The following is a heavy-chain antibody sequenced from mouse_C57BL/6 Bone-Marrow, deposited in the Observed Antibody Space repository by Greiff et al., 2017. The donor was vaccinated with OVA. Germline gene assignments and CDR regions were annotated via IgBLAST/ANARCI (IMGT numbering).Heavy chain of an antibody. CDR1: GFNIKDDY. CDR3: TSYRY. CDR2: IDPENGDT. J-gene: IGHJ2*01. Sequence: VQLQQSGAELVRPGASVKLSCTASGFNIKDDYMHWVKERPGQGLEWIGWIDPENGDTEYASKFKGKATITADTSSKTVYLHLSSLTSEDTAVYYCTSYRYWGQGTTLTVSS. V-gene: IGHV14-4*01.